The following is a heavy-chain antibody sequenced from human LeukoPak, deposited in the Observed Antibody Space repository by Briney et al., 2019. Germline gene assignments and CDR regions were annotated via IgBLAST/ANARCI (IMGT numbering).Heavy chain of an antibody. CDR3: ARDHPDSSGMDV. CDR2: IIPIFGTA. CDR1: GYTFAKYA. D-gene: IGHD3-3*01. V-gene: IGHV1-69*13. J-gene: IGHJ6*02. Sequence: GASVKVSCKASGYTFAKYAIHWVRQAPGQRLEWMGGIIPIFGTANYAQKFQGRVTITADESTSTAYMELSSLRSEDTAVYYCARDHPDSSGMDVWGQGTTVTVSS.